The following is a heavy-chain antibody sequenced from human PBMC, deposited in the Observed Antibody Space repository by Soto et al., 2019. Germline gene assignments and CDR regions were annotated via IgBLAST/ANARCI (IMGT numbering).Heavy chain of an antibody. CDR3: ARDDLFVDNGLDH. D-gene: IGHD1-1*01. J-gene: IGHJ4*02. CDR1: GFSFSAHG. CDR2: INDGSEE. V-gene: IGHV3-33*01. Sequence: QVQLVESGGGVVRPATSLRLSCAATGFSFSAHGMHWVRQAPGKGLEWLAVINDGSEEGYADSVRRRFTISRDNARNILYLQMDNLRAEDSALYYCARDDLFVDNGLDHWGQGTLVTVSS.